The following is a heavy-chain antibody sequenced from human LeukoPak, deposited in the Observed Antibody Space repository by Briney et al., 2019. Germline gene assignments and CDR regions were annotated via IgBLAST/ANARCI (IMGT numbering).Heavy chain of an antibody. CDR1: GGSFSGYY. J-gene: IGHJ3*02. Sequence: SETLSLTCAVYGGSFSGYYWSWIRQPPGKGLEWIGRIYTSGSTNYNPSLKSRVTMSVDTSKNQFSLKLSSVTAADTAVYYCARRSTPLLRMIVVVITRPGAFDIWGQGTMVTVSS. D-gene: IGHD3-22*01. CDR3: ARRSTPLLRMIVVVITRPGAFDI. CDR2: IYTSGST. V-gene: IGHV4-59*10.